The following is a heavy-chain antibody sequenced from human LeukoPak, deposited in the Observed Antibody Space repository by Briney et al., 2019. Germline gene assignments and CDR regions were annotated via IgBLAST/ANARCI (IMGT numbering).Heavy chain of an antibody. V-gene: IGHV3-7*01. CDR3: ARLWDSSGFFGY. D-gene: IGHD3-22*01. CDR1: GFTFSNYW. CDR2: IQKDGSEK. Sequence: PGGSLRLSCVASGFTFSNYWMSWVRQAPGKGLEWVANIQKDGSEKHYVASVEGRFTISRDNAENSLFLQLNSLRVGDTAVYYCARLWDSSGFFGYWGQGAPVTVSS. J-gene: IGHJ4*02.